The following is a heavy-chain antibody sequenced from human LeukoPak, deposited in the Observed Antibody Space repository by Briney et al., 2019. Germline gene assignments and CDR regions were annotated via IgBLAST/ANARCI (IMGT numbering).Heavy chain of an antibody. CDR2: ISGSGGST. J-gene: IGHJ4*02. CDR1: GFTFRSYA. D-gene: IGHD3-10*01. V-gene: IGHV3-23*01. Sequence: PGGSLRLSCAASGFTFRSYAMSWVRQAPGKGLEWVSTISGSGGSTYYADSVKGRFTISRDNSKNTLYLQMNSLRAEDTAVYYCAKQAMVRGVIPNFDYWGQGTLVTVSS. CDR3: AKQAMVRGVIPNFDY.